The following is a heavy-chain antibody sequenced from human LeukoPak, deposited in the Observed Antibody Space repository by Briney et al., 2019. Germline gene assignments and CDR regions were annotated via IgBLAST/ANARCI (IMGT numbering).Heavy chain of an antibody. J-gene: IGHJ6*02. V-gene: IGHV4-30-4*01. Sequence: TSETLSLTCTVSGGSISSGDYYWSWIRQPPGKGLEWIGYIYYSGSAYYNPSLKSRVTISVDTSKNQSSLKLSSVTAADTAVYYCAREGCGYDCYYYYGMDVWGQGTTVTVSS. CDR2: IYYSGSA. CDR3: AREGCGYDCYYYYGMDV. CDR1: GGSISSGDYY. D-gene: IGHD5-12*01.